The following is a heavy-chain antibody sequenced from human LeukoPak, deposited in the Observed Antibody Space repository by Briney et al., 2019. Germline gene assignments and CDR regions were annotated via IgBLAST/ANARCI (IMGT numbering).Heavy chain of an antibody. D-gene: IGHD4-11*01. CDR2: ISGSGGST. Sequence: GGSLRLSCAASGFTFSSYAMSWVRQAPGKGLEWVSAISGSGGSTYYADSVKGRFAISRDNSKNTLYLQMNSLRAEDTAVYYCAKDYSNLNWFDPWGQGTLVTVSS. CDR1: GFTFSSYA. J-gene: IGHJ5*02. V-gene: IGHV3-23*01. CDR3: AKDYSNLNWFDP.